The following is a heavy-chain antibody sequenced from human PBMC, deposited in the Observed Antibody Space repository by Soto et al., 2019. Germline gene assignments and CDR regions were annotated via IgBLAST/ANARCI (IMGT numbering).Heavy chain of an antibody. J-gene: IGHJ6*02. CDR2: IIPIFGTA. CDR3: ARDNGRVRLGGSYCYGMDV. Sequence: QVQLVQSGAEVMQPGSSVRVSCKASGGTFSSYAISWVRQAPGQGLEWMGGIIPIFGTADYAQKFQGRVTITADECTTTAYLELRTLTSEDTAVYFCARDNGRVRLGGSYCYGMDVRRQVATVAASS. CDR1: GGTFSSYA. V-gene: IGHV1-69*12. D-gene: IGHD2-8*01.